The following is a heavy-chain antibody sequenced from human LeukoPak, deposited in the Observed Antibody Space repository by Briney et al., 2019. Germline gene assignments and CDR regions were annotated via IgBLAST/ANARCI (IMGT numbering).Heavy chain of an antibody. CDR3: ARAKDFNWFDP. Sequence: GASVKVSCKASGYTFTGYYMHWVRQAPGQGLEWMGWINPDRGGTNYAQKFQGRVTMTRDTSISTAYMELSRLRSDDTAVYYCARAKDFNWFDPWGQGTLVTVSS. CDR2: INPDRGGT. D-gene: IGHD2/OR15-2a*01. V-gene: IGHV1-2*02. CDR1: GYTFTGYY. J-gene: IGHJ5*02.